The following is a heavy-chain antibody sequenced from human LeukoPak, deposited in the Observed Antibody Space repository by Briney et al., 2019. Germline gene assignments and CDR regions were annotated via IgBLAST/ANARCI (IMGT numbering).Heavy chain of an antibody. J-gene: IGHJ5*02. V-gene: IGHV1-18*01. Sequence: ASVKVSCKASGYTFTSYGISWVRQAPGQGLEWMGWISAYNGNTNYAQKLQGRVTMTTDTSTSTAYMELRSLRSDDTAVYYCARVGRITIFGVVYNWFDPWGQGTLVTVSS. D-gene: IGHD3-3*01. CDR2: ISAYNGNT. CDR3: ARVGRITIFGVVYNWFDP. CDR1: GYTFTSYG.